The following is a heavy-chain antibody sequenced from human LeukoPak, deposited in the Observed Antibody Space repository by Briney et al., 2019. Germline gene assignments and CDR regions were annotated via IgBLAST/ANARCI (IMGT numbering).Heavy chain of an antibody. CDR2: ITWDGDAT. Sequence: GGSLSLSCAASGFTFHDHPLHWVRQGPGKRLEGVALITWDGDATHYADSVKGRFTISRDNGKNSLFLQMNSVTTEDTALYYCTKDAAYSSSWFGYFDYWGQGTLVTVSS. CDR1: GFTFHDHP. CDR3: TKDAAYSSSWFGYFDY. V-gene: IGHV3-43*01. J-gene: IGHJ4*02. D-gene: IGHD6-13*01.